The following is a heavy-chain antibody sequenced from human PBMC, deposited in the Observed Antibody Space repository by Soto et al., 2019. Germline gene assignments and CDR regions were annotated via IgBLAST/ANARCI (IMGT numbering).Heavy chain of an antibody. Sequence: QLQLQESGSGLVKPSQTLSLTCAVSGGSISSGGYSWSWIRQPPGKGLEWIGYIYHSGSTYYNPSLKSRVTISVDGSKNQFSLKLSSVTAADTAVYCCARVNAGSLAFAIGGQGTMVTVSS. CDR1: GGSISSGGYS. V-gene: IGHV4-30-2*01. D-gene: IGHD2-8*01. CDR2: IYHSGST. J-gene: IGHJ3*02. CDR3: ARVNAGSLAFAI.